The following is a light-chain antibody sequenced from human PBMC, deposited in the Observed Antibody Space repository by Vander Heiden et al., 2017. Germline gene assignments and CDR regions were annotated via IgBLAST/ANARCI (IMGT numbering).Light chain of an antibody. CDR1: QSISTY. V-gene: IGKV1-39*01. CDR3: QQSYNSPRT. J-gene: IGKJ1*01. Sequence: DIQMTQSPSSLSASVGDRVTITCRASQSISTYLNWYQQKPGKAPKLLIYGASSLQSGVPLRFSGSGSGTNFTLTISSLQPEDFATYYCQQSYNSPRTFGQGTKVEIK. CDR2: GAS.